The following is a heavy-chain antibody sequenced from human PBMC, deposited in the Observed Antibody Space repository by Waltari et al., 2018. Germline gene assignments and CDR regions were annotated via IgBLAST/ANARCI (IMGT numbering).Heavy chain of an antibody. CDR1: GVDFNIDS. D-gene: IGHD2-15*01. CDR3: ARDEVVVAGVPHDY. V-gene: IGHV3-48*04. J-gene: IGHJ4*02. CDR2: ISSSSQTT. Sequence: EVHLVESGGGLVQPGGSLRLSGASSGVDFNIDSMNWVRQAPGKGLEWLSYISSSSQTTYYADSVRGRFTISRDNAQNSLYLHMNSLRAEDTAVYYCARDEVVVAGVPHDYWGQGTLVTVSS.